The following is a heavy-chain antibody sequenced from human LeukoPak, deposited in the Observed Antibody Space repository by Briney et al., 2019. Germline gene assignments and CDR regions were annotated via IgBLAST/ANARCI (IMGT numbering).Heavy chain of an antibody. V-gene: IGHV3-7*01. CDR3: ARDPGPRVPPGSYSDY. CDR1: GVTFSAYS. CDR2: IKQDGSDK. J-gene: IGHJ4*02. Sequence: GGSLRLSCAASGVTFSAYSMSWVRQAPGKGLEWVSNIKQDGSDKYYVGSVKGRFTISRDNAKNSLYLQMNSLRAEDTAVYYCARDPGPRVPPGSYSDYWGQGTLVTVSS. D-gene: IGHD1-26*01.